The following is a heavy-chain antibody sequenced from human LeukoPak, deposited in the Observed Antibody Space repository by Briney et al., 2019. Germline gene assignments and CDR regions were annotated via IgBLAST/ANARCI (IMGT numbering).Heavy chain of an antibody. V-gene: IGHV4-39*07. CDR1: GGSISSSPYY. Sequence: SETLSLTCTVSGGSISSSPYYWGWIRQPPGKGLEWIGSIYYSGGTYYNPSLKSRVTISVDTSKNQFSLKLSSVTAADTAVYYCAREGYSPYYFDYWGQGTLVTVSS. D-gene: IGHD1-1*01. CDR3: AREGYSPYYFDY. J-gene: IGHJ4*02. CDR2: IYYSGGT.